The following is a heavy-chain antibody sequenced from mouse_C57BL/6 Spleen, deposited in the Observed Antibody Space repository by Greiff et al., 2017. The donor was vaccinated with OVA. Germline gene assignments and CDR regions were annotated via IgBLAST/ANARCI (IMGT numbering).Heavy chain of an antibody. CDR1: GYTFTSYW. CDR3: ARYYPTYWYFDV. Sequence: VQLQQSGAELVKPGASVKLSCKASGYTFTSYWMHWVKQRPGQGLEWIGMIHPNSGSTNYNEKFKSKATLTVDKSSSTAYMQLSSLTSEDSAVYYCARYYPTYWYFDVWGTGTTVTVSS. D-gene: IGHD1-1*02. J-gene: IGHJ1*03. CDR2: IHPNSGST. V-gene: IGHV1-64*01.